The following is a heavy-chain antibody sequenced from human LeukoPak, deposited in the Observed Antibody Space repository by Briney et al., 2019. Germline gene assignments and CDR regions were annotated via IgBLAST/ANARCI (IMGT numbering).Heavy chain of an antibody. J-gene: IGHJ4*02. CDR2: IKQDGSEK. CDR3: AKGAVQGVIITPDY. Sequence: GGSLRLSCAASGFTFSSYWMSWVRQAPGKGLEWVANIKQDGSEKYYVDSVKGRFTISRDNAKSSLYLQMNSLRAEDTAVYYCAKGAVQGVIITPDYWGQGTLVTVSS. D-gene: IGHD3-10*01. V-gene: IGHV3-7*03. CDR1: GFTFSSYW.